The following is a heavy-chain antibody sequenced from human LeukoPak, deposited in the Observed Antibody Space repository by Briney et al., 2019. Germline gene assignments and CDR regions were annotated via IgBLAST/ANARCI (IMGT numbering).Heavy chain of an antibody. CDR1: GFTFSSYW. D-gene: IGHD2-8*01. CDR2: ISSDGSST. CDR3: ARDTRYCTNGVCYYYYYMDV. Sequence: GGSLRLSCAASGFTFSSYWMHWVRQAPGKGLVWVSRISSDGSSTSYADSVKGRFTISRDNAKNTLYLQMNSLRAEDTAVYYCARDTRYCTNGVCYYYYYMDVWGKGTTVTVSS. J-gene: IGHJ6*03. V-gene: IGHV3-74*01.